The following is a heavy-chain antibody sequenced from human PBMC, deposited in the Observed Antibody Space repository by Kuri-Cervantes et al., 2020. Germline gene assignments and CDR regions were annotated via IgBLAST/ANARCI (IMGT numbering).Heavy chain of an antibody. CDR1: GYSFTSYE. CDR2: INPNSGGT. CDR3: ARDASWHFDY. D-gene: IGHD6-6*01. Sequence: ASVKVSCKASGYSFTSYEINWVRQAPGQGLEWMGWINPNSGGTNYAQKFQGWVTMTRDTSISTAYMELSRLRSDDTAVYYCARDASWHFDYWGQGTLVTVSS. V-gene: IGHV1-2*04. J-gene: IGHJ4*02.